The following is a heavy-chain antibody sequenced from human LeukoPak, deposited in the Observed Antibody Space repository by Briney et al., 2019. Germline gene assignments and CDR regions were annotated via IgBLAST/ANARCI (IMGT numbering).Heavy chain of an antibody. D-gene: IGHD1-1*01. V-gene: IGHV4-59*01. J-gene: IGHJ4*02. CDR3: VKVGTGTVDF. CDR1: GGSISSYY. Sequence: KASETLSLTCTVSGGSISSYYWSWIRQPPGKGLEWIGYIYYSGSTNYNPSLKSRVTISVDTSKNQFSLKLTSLTAADTAVYYCVKVGTGTVDFWGQGTLVSISS. CDR2: IYYSGST.